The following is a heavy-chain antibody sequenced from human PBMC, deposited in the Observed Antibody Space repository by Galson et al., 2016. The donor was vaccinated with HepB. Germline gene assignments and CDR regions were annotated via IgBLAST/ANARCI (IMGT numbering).Heavy chain of an antibody. V-gene: IGHV4-59*01. CDR2: IYSSGST. D-gene: IGHD1-26*01. Sequence: SETLSLTCTVSGGSISSYYWSWIRQPPGKGLEWIGYIYSSGSTKYNPSLKSRVTISVDTSKNQFSLKLSSVTAADTAGYYCARGSWGGSFRFNYWGQGTLVTVSS. CDR3: ARGSWGGSFRFNY. CDR1: GGSISSYY. J-gene: IGHJ4*02.